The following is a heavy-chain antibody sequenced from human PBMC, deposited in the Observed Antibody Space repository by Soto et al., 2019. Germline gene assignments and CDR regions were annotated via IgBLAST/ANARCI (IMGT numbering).Heavy chain of an antibody. CDR3: AGDGSSGYYYYYGMDV. Sequence: PGGSLRLSCAASGFTFSSYSMNWVRQAPGKGLEWVSYISSSSSTIYYADSVKGRFTISRDNAKNSLYLQMNSLRDEDTAVYYCAGDGSSGYYYYYGMDVWGQGTTVTVSS. J-gene: IGHJ6*02. CDR1: GFTFSSYS. CDR2: ISSSSSTI. V-gene: IGHV3-48*02.